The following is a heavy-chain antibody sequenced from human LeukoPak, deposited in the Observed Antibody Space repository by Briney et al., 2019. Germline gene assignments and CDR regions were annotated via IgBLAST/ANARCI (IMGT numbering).Heavy chain of an antibody. V-gene: IGHV3-30*03. D-gene: IGHD3-16*02. CDR3: ARDLFYDYVWGSYRYFGD. J-gene: IGHJ4*02. CDR1: GFTFSSYG. CDR2: ISYDGSNK. Sequence: PGGSLRLSCAASGFTFSSYGMHWVRQAPGKGLEWVAVISYDGSNKYYADSVKGRFTISRDNSKNTLYLQMNSLRAEDTAVYYCARDLFYDYVWGSYRYFGDWGQGTLVTVSS.